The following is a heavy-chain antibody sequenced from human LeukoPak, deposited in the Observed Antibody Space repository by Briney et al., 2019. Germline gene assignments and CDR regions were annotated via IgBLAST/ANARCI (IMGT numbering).Heavy chain of an antibody. CDR3: AKAGIGADGAGFLCEY. CDR1: GFTFSDYA. CDR2: ASYYVGKQ. D-gene: IGHD1-1*01. V-gene: IGHV3-23*01. J-gene: IGHJ4*02. Sequence: PGGSLTLSCAASGFTFSDYAMSWVRQAPGKGLEWVSTASYYVGKQYHADSVRGRFTVSRDNSWNTVSLQMSSLRVEDTGIYYCAKAGIGADGAGFLCEYWGQGTLVTVSS.